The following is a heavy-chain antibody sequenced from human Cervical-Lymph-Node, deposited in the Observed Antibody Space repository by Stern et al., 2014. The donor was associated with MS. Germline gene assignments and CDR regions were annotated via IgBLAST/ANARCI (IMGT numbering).Heavy chain of an antibody. CDR3: MGVGVGVDV. Sequence: QVQLVESGGGVVQPGRSLRLSCAASGFSLSSLGMHWVRQAPGRGLEWVAVVLFVGSNKMYGDSVKGRFSISSDNSNNTMYLQMNSLRPEDTAVYYCMGVGVGVDVWGQGTTVIVS. CDR1: GFSLSSLG. J-gene: IGHJ6*02. V-gene: IGHV3-30*03. CDR2: VLFVGSNK.